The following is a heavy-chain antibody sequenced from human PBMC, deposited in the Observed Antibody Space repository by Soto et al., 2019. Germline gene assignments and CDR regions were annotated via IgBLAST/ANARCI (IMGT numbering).Heavy chain of an antibody. V-gene: IGHV4-59*08. CDR3: ARQGFGPLHGLVDV. Sequence: QVQLQESGPGLVKPSETLSLSCTVSGGSISSYYWSWFRQSPGKRMEWIGYVHHSWGSSYNPSLQSRVAISLDTTKSQFSLKVTSVTAPDTGVYYCARQGFGPLHGLVDVWGQGTTVTVSS. CDR1: GGSISSYY. J-gene: IGHJ6*02. CDR2: VHHSWGS. D-gene: IGHD3-10*01.